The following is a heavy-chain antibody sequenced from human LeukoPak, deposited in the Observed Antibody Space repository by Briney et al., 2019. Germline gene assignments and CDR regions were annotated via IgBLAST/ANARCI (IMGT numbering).Heavy chain of an antibody. Sequence: GGSLRLSCAASGFTFSSYEMNWVRQAPGKGLEWVSYISSSGSTIYYADSVKGRFTISRDNAKNSLYLQMNSLRAEDTAVYYCAREGPHYGSGSYVDYWGQGTLVTVSP. V-gene: IGHV3-48*03. CDR3: AREGPHYGSGSYVDY. D-gene: IGHD3-10*01. CDR1: GFTFSSYE. CDR2: ISSSGSTI. J-gene: IGHJ4*02.